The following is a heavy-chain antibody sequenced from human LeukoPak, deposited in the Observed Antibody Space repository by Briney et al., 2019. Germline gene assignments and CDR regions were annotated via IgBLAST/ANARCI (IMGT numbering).Heavy chain of an antibody. Sequence: SETLSLTCAVHGVSVSGYYWSWIRQSPGKGLEWIGEIYHSGYTNYDPSLKRRVTISAATSENQLSLRLTSVTAADTAVYYCARMRCGHTDNICYNYWGQGTLVTVSS. J-gene: IGHJ4*02. D-gene: IGHD2-8*01. V-gene: IGHV4-34*01. CDR3: ARMRCGHTDNICYNY. CDR2: IYHSGYT. CDR1: GVSVSGYY.